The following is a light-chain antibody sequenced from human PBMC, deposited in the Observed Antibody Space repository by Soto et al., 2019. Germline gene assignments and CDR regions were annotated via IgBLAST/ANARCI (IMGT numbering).Light chain of an antibody. CDR1: QSVSNTY. CDR2: GAS. V-gene: IGKV3-20*01. J-gene: IGKJ2*01. CDR3: QQYGFSPYT. Sequence: EIVLTQSPGTLSLSPGERATLSCRASQSVSNTYLAWYQQKPGQAPRLLISGASSRATGIPDRFSGSGSGTDFILTISRLEPEDFALYYCQQYGFSPYTFGQGTKLEIK.